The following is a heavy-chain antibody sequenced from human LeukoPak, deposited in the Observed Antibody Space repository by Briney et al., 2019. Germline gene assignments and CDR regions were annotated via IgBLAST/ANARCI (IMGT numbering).Heavy chain of an antibody. V-gene: IGHV3-23*01. Sequence: GGSLRLSCAASGFTFSSYAMSWVRQAPGKGLEWVSDISGSGGSTYYADSVKGRFTISRDNSKNTLYLQMNSLRAEDTAVYYCAKARDIAVAGTSDYWGQGTLVTVSS. CDR1: GFTFSSYA. CDR3: AKARDIAVAGTSDY. CDR2: ISGSGGST. D-gene: IGHD6-19*01. J-gene: IGHJ4*02.